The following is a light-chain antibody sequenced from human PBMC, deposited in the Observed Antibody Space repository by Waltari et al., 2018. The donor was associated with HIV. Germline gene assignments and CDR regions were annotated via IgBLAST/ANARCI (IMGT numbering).Light chain of an antibody. CDR2: DDI. J-gene: IGLJ2*01. CDR3: QVWDSSSDHPQVV. V-gene: IGLV3-21*02. CDR1: NIGRKS. Sequence: SYVLTQPPSLSVAPGQTARITCAGNNIGRKSVHWYQQKPGQAPGVVFYDDIDRPSGIPGRFSGSNSGNTATLTITSVDAVDEADYYCQVWDSSSDHPQVVFGGETKLTVL.